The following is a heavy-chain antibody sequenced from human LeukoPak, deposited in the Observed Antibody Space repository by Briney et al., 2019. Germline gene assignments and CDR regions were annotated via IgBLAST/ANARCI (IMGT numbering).Heavy chain of an antibody. CDR1: GFTFSSYS. CDR2: ISSSSSYI. V-gene: IGHV3-21*01. Sequence: GRSLRLSCAASGFTFSSYSMSWVRQAPGKGLEWVSSISSSSSYIYYADSVKGRFTISRDNAKNSLYLQMNSLRAEDTAVYYCARGVAAVAGDDAFDIWGQGTMVTVSS. J-gene: IGHJ3*02. D-gene: IGHD6-19*01. CDR3: ARGVAAVAGDDAFDI.